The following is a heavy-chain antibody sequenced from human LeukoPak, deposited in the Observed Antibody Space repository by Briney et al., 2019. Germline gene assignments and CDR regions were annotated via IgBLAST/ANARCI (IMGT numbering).Heavy chain of an antibody. J-gene: IGHJ4*02. CDR3: ARGGIAAAMGVDY. V-gene: IGHV4-34*01. CDR2: INHSGST. D-gene: IGHD6-13*01. Sequence: SETLSLTCAVYGGSFSGYSWTWIRQPPGKGLEWIGEINHSGSTNYNPSLKSRVTISVDTSKNQFSLKLSSVTAADTAVYYCARGGIAAAMGVDYWGQGTLVTVSS. CDR1: GGSFSGYS.